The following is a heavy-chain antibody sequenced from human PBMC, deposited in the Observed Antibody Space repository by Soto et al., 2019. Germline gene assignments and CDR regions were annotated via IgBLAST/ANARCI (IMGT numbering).Heavy chain of an antibody. CDR3: AKDSRGSNNWFDR. CDR2: ISSNGGDI. D-gene: IGHD5-12*01. V-gene: IGHV3-9*01. J-gene: IGHJ5*02. CDR1: GFIFADYA. Sequence: EVQLVESGGGLVQPGRSLRLSCAASGFIFADYAMHWVRQAPGKGLEWVSGISSNGGDIVYTDSVKGRFTISRDNAKKSLYLQMHGLRVEDTAFYYCAKDSRGSNNWFDRWGQGTLVTVSS.